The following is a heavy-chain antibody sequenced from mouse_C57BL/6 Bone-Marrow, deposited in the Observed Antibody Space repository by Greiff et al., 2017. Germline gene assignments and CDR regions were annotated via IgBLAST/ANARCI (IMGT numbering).Heavy chain of an antibody. D-gene: IGHD1-1*01. CDR2: IDPSDSET. V-gene: IGHV1-52*01. CDR3: ARLYYGNRGLDY. CDR1: GYTFTSYW. Sequence: QVQLQQPGAELVRPGSSVKLSCKASGYTFTSYWMHWVKQRPIQGLEWIGNIDPSDSETHYNQKFKDKATLTVDKSSSTAYMQLSSLTSEDSAVYYCARLYYGNRGLDYWGQGTTLTVSS. J-gene: IGHJ2*01.